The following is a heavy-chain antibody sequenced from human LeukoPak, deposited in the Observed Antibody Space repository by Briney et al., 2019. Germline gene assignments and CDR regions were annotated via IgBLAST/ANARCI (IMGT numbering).Heavy chain of an antibody. V-gene: IGHV4-59*01. CDR2: IYYSGST. J-gene: IGHJ4*02. CDR1: GGSISSYY. Sequence: SSETLSLTCTVSGGSISSYYWSWIRQPPGKGLEWIGYIYYSGSTNYNPSLKSRVTISVDTSKNQFSLKLSSVTAADTAVYCCARDPGITGTTGEFDYWGQGTLVTVSS. D-gene: IGHD1-7*01. CDR3: ARDPGITGTTGEFDY.